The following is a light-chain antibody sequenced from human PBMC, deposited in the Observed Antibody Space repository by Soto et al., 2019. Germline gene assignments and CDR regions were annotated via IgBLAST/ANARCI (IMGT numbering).Light chain of an antibody. J-gene: IGKJ2*01. CDR1: QSVLYSSNNKNY. CDR3: QQYYSTPPYT. Sequence: DIVMTQSPDSLAVSLGERATINCKSSQSVLYSSNNKNYLAGYQQKPGQPPKLLIYWASTRESGVPDRFSGSGSGTDFTLTISSLQAEDVAVYSCQQYYSTPPYTFGQGTKLEIK. CDR2: WAS. V-gene: IGKV4-1*01.